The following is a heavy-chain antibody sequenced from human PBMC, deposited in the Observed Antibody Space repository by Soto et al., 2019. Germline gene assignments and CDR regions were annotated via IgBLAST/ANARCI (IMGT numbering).Heavy chain of an antibody. V-gene: IGHV4-34*01. CDR2: INHLGSI. CDR1: GGSLSDYF. CDR3: ARGGISHWAYFYYMDV. J-gene: IGHJ6*03. D-gene: IGHD2-21*01. Sequence: QVQLQQWGAGLLKPSETLSLTCVVSGGSLSDYFWSWIRQPPGMALEWIGEINHLGSINYNPSLKSRVTMSVDTSKYQFSLTLNSVTAADTATYYCARGGISHWAYFYYMDVWDRGTTVTVSS.